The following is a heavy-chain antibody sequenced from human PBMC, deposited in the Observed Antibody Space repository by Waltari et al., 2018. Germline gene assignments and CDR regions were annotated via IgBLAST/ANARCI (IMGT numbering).Heavy chain of an antibody. V-gene: IGHV1-3*01. J-gene: IGHJ6*02. CDR2: INAGNGNT. Sequence: QVQLVQSGAEVKKPGASVKVSCKASGYTFTSYAMHWVRQAPGQRLEWMGWINAGNGNTKYSQKFQGRVTITRDTSASTAYMELGSLRSEDTAVYYCARESLLWFGELFGGYYYYGMDVWGQGTTVTVSS. CDR3: ARESLLWFGELFGGYYYYGMDV. D-gene: IGHD3-10*01. CDR1: GYTFTSYA.